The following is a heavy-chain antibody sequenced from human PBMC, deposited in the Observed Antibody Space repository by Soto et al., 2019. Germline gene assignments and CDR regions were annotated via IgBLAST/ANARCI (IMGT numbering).Heavy chain of an antibody. V-gene: IGHV1-2*02. D-gene: IGHD1-26*01. Sequence: GASVKVSCKGSGYTFTGYYIHWVRQTPGQGPEWMGEISPQTGGTKHAQKYQGRVTMTRDTSITTVYMELSNLSPDDTAVYYCGRGRSGELVIFYRGQGTLVTVSS. CDR2: ISPQTGGT. CDR3: GRGRSGELVIFY. J-gene: IGHJ4*02. CDR1: GYTFTGYY.